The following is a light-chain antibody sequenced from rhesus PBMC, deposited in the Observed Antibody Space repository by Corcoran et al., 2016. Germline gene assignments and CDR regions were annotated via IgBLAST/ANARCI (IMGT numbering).Light chain of an antibody. CDR2: KAS. J-gene: IGKJ1*01. CDR3: QHNYGTPWT. Sequence: DIQMTQSPSSLSASVGDRVTITCRTSENVNTYLNWYQHKPGKAPNLLIYKASTLESGVPSRFIGSGSGTDYTFTISSLQSEDVATYYCQHNYGTPWTFGQGTKVEIK. V-gene: IGKV1-74*01. CDR1: ENVNTY.